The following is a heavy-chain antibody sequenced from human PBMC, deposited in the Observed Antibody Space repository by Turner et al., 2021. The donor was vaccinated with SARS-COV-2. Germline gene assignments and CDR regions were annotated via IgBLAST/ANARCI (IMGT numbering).Heavy chain of an antibody. J-gene: IGHJ4*02. Sequence: QVQLQESGPGLVKPSQTLSLTCTVSGGPISSDDYYWSWIRQPPGKGLEWIGYIYYSGSTYYNPSLKSRVTISVDTSKNQFSLKLSSVTAADTAVYYCARVLGYCSGVSCYPDYWGQGTLVTVSS. CDR3: ARVLGYCSGVSCYPDY. D-gene: IGHD2-15*01. CDR1: GGPISSDDYY. V-gene: IGHV4-30-4*01. CDR2: IYYSGST.